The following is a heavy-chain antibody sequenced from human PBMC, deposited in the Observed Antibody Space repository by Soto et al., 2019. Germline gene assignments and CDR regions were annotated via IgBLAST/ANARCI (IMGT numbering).Heavy chain of an antibody. V-gene: IGHV3-23*01. J-gene: IGHJ6*02. CDR1: GFTFRNYG. CDR2: ISYNGGRT. Sequence: EVQLLESGGGLVQPGESLRLSCAASGFTFRNYGMSWVRRAPGKGLEWVSGISYNGGRTYHADSVKGRFTVSRDNSKNTLYLQMNSLRAEDTAFYYCARDRTDLGYYYYGMSVWGQGTTVTVSS. CDR3: ARDRTDLGYYYYGMSV.